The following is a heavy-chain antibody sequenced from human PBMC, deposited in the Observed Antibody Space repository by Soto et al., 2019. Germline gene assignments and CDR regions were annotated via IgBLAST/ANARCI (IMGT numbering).Heavy chain of an antibody. V-gene: IGHV1-69*01. D-gene: IGHD1-26*01. J-gene: IGHJ6*02. Sequence: QVQLVQSGAEVKEPGSSVRVSCKASGGTFDNFIMNWVRQTPGRGLEWMGGIVPMLGTPTYAEKFKGRVTISAPRSTSTMYMEVTSLRSEDTAIYYCARNGTYSSSLSQYSGMDVWGQGTTVTVSS. CDR3: ARNGTYSSSLSQYSGMDV. CDR1: GGTFDNFI. CDR2: IVPMLGTP.